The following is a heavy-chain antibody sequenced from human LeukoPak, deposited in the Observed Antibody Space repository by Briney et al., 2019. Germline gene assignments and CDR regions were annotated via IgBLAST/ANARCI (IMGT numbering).Heavy chain of an antibody. CDR3: ARRIAAFFDY. CDR1: GGSLSGYY. D-gene: IGHD2-15*01. J-gene: IGHJ4*02. Sequence: PSETLSLTCGVYGGSLSGYYWSWIRQSPGKGLEWIGEINHSESMNYNPSLESRLTISLDTSENQFSLRLNSVTAADTAVYYCARRIAAFFDYWGQGSPVIVSS. V-gene: IGHV4-34*01. CDR2: INHSESM.